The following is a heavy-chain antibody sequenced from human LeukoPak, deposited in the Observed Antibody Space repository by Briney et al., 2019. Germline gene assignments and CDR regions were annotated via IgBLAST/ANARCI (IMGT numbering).Heavy chain of an antibody. CDR1: GYTFTDYY. V-gene: IGHV1-2*06. CDR3: ARNLFDSNAYYSPADY. CDR2: INPNTGGT. J-gene: IGHJ4*02. Sequence: ASVKVSCKASGYTFTDYYMHWVRQAPGQRFEWMGRINPNTGGTNYAQKFQGRLTMTGDTSMSTAYMEVSSLTSDDTAVYYCARNLFDSNAYYSPADYWGQGTLVTVAS. D-gene: IGHD3-22*01.